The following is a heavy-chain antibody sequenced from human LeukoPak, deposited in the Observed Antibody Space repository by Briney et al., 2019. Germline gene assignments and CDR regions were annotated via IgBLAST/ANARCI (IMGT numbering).Heavy chain of an antibody. D-gene: IGHD6-6*01. CDR1: GGSISSSSYY. Sequence: SETLSLTCTVSGGSISSSSYYWGWIRQPPGKGLEWIGSIYYSGSTYYNPSLKSRVTISVDTSKNQFSLKLSSVTAADTAVYYCARPIGEYSSSSGVGDHWGQGTLVTVSS. V-gene: IGHV4-39*01. CDR3: ARPIGEYSSSSGVGDH. CDR2: IYYSGST. J-gene: IGHJ5*02.